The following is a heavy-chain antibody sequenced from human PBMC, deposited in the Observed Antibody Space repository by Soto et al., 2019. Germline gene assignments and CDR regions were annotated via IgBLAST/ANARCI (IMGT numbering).Heavy chain of an antibody. D-gene: IGHD2-21*01. V-gene: IGHV2-5*02. Sequence: QITLKESGPTLVKPTQTLTLTCTFSGFSLTADGVGVGWIRQPPGKALECLALIYWDDDQRYRPSLKTRLTITKDTSKSQVVLTMTNMDPVDTGTYYCAHAYGRTSWPNDAFDVWGQGTVVTVSS. J-gene: IGHJ3*01. CDR3: AHAYGRTSWPNDAFDV. CDR1: GFSLTADGVG. CDR2: IYWDDDQ.